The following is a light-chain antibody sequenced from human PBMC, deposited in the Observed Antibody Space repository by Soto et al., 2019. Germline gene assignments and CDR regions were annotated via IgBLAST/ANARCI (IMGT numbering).Light chain of an antibody. J-gene: IGKJ1*01. CDR2: DAS. V-gene: IGKV1-5*01. Sequence: DIQVTQSPSTLSASVGDRVTITCRASQYISSWLTWYQQKPGKAPKLLISDASNLESGVPSRFSGSGSGTEFTLTISSLQPDDFATYYCQQYTNLWTFGQGTKVDIK. CDR1: QYISSW. CDR3: QQYTNLWT.